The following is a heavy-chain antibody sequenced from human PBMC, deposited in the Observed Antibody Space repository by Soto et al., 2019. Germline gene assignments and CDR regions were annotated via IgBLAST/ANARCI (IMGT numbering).Heavy chain of an antibody. CDR1: GYTFTSYG. Sequence: ASVKVSCKASGYTFTSYGISWVRQAPGQGLEWMGWISAYNGNTNYAQKLQGRVTMTTDTSTSTAYMELRSLRSDDTAVYYCARDLGEWITGTVIFDYWGQGTLVTVSS. V-gene: IGHV1-18*01. CDR3: ARDLGEWITGTVIFDY. D-gene: IGHD1-7*01. J-gene: IGHJ4*02. CDR2: ISAYNGNT.